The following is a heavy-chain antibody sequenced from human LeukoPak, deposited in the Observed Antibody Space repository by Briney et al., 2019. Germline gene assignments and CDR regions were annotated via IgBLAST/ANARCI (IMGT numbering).Heavy chain of an antibody. Sequence: GGSLRLSCAVSGFTFSGFWMSWSRQAPGKGLEWVASINSDGSEGYYADVVKGRFTISRGNAKNSLYLQINSLRAEDTAVYYCARSSYSSSSGVWGQGTMVTVSS. CDR1: GFTFSGFW. CDR2: INSDGSEG. V-gene: IGHV3-7*03. CDR3: ARSSYSSSSGV. D-gene: IGHD6-6*01. J-gene: IGHJ3*01.